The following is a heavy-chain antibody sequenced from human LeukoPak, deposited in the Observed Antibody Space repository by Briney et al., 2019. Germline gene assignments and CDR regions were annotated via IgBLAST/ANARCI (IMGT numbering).Heavy chain of an antibody. CDR1: GYSFTNYW. CDR2: IYPGDSDT. Sequence: GESLKISCKGSGYSFTNYWIGWVRRMPGKGLEWMGMIYPGDSDTRYSPSFQGQVTISTDKSISTAYLQWSSLKASDTAMYYCARHSRDGYNYWFDPWGQGTLVTVSS. V-gene: IGHV5-51*01. J-gene: IGHJ5*02. CDR3: ARHSRDGYNYWFDP. D-gene: IGHD5-24*01.